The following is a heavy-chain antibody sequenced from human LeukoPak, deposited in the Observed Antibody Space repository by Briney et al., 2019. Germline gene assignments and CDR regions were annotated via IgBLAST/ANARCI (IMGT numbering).Heavy chain of an antibody. Sequence: SVKVSCKASGGTFSSYAISWVRQAPGQGLEWMGGTIPIFGTANYAQKFQGRVTITTDESTSTAYMELSSLRSEDTAVYYCASVYGSGSYCTRYYFDYWGQGTLVTVSS. V-gene: IGHV1-69*05. CDR3: ASVYGSGSYCTRYYFDY. J-gene: IGHJ4*02. D-gene: IGHD3-10*01. CDR2: TIPIFGTA. CDR1: GGTFSSYA.